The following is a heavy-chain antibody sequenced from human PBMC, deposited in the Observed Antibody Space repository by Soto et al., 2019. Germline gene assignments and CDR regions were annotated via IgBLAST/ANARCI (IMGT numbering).Heavy chain of an antibody. CDR2: ISSSSSYI. Sequence: GGSLRLSCAASGFTFSSYSMNWVRQAPGKGLEWVSSISSSSSYIYYADSVKGRFTISRDNAKHSLYLQMNSLRAEDTAVYCCAGRPARGGYYYGMDVWGQGTTVTVSS. CDR3: AGRPARGGYYYGMDV. J-gene: IGHJ6*02. D-gene: IGHD1-26*01. V-gene: IGHV3-21*01. CDR1: GFTFSSYS.